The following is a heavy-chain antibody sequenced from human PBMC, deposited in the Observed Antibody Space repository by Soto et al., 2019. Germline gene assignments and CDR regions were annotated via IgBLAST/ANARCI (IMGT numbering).Heavy chain of an antibody. Sequence: LETRSLTIAVAHGTLSSNYWSWVRQSPGKGLEWIGNIYYSGSTNYNPSLKSRVTMSVDTSKNQFTLKLSSVTAADTGVYFCARSFMVPVDFFDYWGQGTLVTVSS. D-gene: IGHD3-10*01. V-gene: IGHV4-59*01. J-gene: IGHJ4*02. CDR3: ARSFMVPVDFFDY. CDR1: HGTLSSNY. CDR2: IYYSGST.